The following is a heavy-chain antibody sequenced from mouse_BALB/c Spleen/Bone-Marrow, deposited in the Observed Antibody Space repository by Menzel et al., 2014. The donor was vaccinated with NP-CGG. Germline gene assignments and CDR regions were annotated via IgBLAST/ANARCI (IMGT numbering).Heavy chain of an antibody. V-gene: IGHV1-5*01. CDR3: TRLDGNLFTY. CDR1: GYTFTSYW. CDR2: IYPGNSDT. D-gene: IGHD2-1*01. Sequence: EVQLQQSGAELVKPGASVKMSCKASGYTFTSYWMHWVKQRPGQGLEWIGAIYPGNSDTSYNQKFKGKAKLTAVTSTSTAYMELSSLTNEDSAVYYCTRLDGNLFTYWGQGTLVTVSA. J-gene: IGHJ3*01.